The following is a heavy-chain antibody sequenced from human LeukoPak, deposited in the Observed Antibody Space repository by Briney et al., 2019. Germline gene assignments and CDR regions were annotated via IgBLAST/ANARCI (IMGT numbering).Heavy chain of an antibody. J-gene: IGHJ4*02. V-gene: IGHV4-39*01. Sequence: SETLSLTCTVSGRSVSSSSYYWGWIRQPPGKGLEWIGSIYYSGSTDYHPSLKSRVIISVDTSKTQFSLKLTSVTAADTAVYYWARRAYSSGRIDCWGQGALVTVSS. CDR1: GRSVSSSSYY. D-gene: IGHD6-19*01. CDR2: IYYSGST. CDR3: ARRAYSSGRIDC.